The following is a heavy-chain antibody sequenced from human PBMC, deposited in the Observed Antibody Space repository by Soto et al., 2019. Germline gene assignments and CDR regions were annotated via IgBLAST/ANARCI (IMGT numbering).Heavy chain of an antibody. CDR2: IACDDDN. V-gene: IGHV2-70*04. J-gene: IGHJ4*02. Sequence: SGPTLVNPTPTLTLTFPFSGFSLNTAGMRLRWVRHAPGKALAWLARIACDDDNYYNTYLKTRLTISKATSKSQVVLTLTNMDPVDTATYYCARLRDYYTSGRYYVFDYWGQGTLVTVSS. CDR1: GFSLNTAGMR. D-gene: IGHD3-10*01. CDR3: ARLRDYYTSGRYYVFDY.